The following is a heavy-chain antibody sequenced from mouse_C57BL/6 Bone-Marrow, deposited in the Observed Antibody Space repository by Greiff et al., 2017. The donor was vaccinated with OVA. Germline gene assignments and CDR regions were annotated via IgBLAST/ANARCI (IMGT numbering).Heavy chain of an antibody. D-gene: IGHD1-1*01. Sequence: VQLVESGAELVRPGTSVKMSCKASGYTFTNYWIGWAKQRPGHGLEWIGDIYPGGGYTNYNEKFKGKATLTADKSSSTAYMQFSSLTSEDSAIYYCARGGYYGSSFFDYWGQGTTLTVSS. CDR1: GYTFTNYW. J-gene: IGHJ2*01. CDR3: ARGGYYGSSFFDY. V-gene: IGHV1-63*01. CDR2: IYPGGGYT.